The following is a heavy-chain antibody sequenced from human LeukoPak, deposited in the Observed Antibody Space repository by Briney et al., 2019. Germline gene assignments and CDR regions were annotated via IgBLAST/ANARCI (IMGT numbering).Heavy chain of an antibody. J-gene: IGHJ4*02. CDR1: GYTFTSYD. D-gene: IGHD3-16*02. Sequence: ASVKVSCKASGYTFTSYDINWVRQATGQGLEWMGWMNPNSGNTGYAQKFQGRVTMTEDTSTGTAYMELSSLRSEDTAVYYCATGGELSLYPSGYWGQGTLVTVSS. CDR3: ATGGELSLYPSGY. V-gene: IGHV1-8*01. CDR2: MNPNSGNT.